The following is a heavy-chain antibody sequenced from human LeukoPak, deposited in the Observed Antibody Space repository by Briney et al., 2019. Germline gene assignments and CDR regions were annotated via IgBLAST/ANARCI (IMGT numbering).Heavy chain of an antibody. CDR3: AKDTVIGVAALWDI. J-gene: IGHJ3*02. Sequence: GGSLRLSCAASGFTFSSYAMSWVRQAPGKGLEWVSGISGSGVSTYYADSVKGRFTISRDNSKSTLYLQMNSLRAEDTAVYYCAKDTVIGVAALWDIWGQGTMVTVSS. CDR1: GFTFSSYA. V-gene: IGHV3-23*01. CDR2: ISGSGVST. D-gene: IGHD6-19*01.